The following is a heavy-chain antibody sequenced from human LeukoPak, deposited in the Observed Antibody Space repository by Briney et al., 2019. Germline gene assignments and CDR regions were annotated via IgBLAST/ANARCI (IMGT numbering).Heavy chain of an antibody. J-gene: IGHJ4*02. CDR2: IYHSGST. D-gene: IGHD3-22*01. V-gene: IGHV4-38-2*02. Sequence: SETLSLTCTVSGYSISSGYYWGWIRQPPGKGLEWIGSIYHSGSTYYNPSLKSRVTISVDTSKNQFSLKLSSVTAADTAVYYCARISNTDYYDGIDYWGQGTLVTVSS. CDR1: GYSISSGYY. CDR3: ARISNTDYYDGIDY.